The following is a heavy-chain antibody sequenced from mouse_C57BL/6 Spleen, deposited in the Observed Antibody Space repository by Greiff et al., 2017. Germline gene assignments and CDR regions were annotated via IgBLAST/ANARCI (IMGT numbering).Heavy chain of an antibody. J-gene: IGHJ4*01. D-gene: IGHD2-3*01. CDR1: GYTFTSYG. CDR2: IYPRSGNT. Sequence: QVTLKVSGAELARPGASVKLSCKASGYTFTSYGISWVKQRTGQGLEWIGEIYPRSGNTYYNEKFKGKATLTADKSSSTAYMELRSLTSEDSAVYFCARGIIYDAIDYWGQGTSVTVSS. CDR3: ARGIIYDAIDY. V-gene: IGHV1-81*01.